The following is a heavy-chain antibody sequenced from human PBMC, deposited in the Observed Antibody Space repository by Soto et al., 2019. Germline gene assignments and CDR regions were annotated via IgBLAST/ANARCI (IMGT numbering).Heavy chain of an antibody. CDR3: AKDPYIPIVVVPAAIVDY. CDR1: GFTFSSYA. CDR2: ISGSGGST. J-gene: IGHJ4*02. V-gene: IGHV3-23*01. D-gene: IGHD2-2*01. Sequence: PGGSLRLSCAASGFTFSSYAMSWVRQAPGKGLEWVSAISGSGGSTYYADSVKGRFTISRDNSKNTLYLQMNSLRAEDTAVYYCAKDPYIPIVVVPAAIVDYWGQGTLVTVSS.